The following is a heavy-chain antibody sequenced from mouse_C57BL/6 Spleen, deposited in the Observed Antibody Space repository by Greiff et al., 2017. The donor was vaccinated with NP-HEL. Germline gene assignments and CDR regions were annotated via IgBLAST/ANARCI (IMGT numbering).Heavy chain of an antibody. CDR1: GYTFTSYG. V-gene: IGHV1-81*01. D-gene: IGHD1-1*01. CDR3: ANYYGSSYWYFDV. CDR2: IYPRSGNT. Sequence: VQLQQSGAELARPGASVKLSCKASGYTFTSYGISWVKQRTGQGLEWIGEIYPRSGNTYYNEKVKGKATLTADKSSSTAYMELRSLTSEDSAVYFCANYYGSSYWYFDVWGTGTTVTVSS. J-gene: IGHJ1*03.